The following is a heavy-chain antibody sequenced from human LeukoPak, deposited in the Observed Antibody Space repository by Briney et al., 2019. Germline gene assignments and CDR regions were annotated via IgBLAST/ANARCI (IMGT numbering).Heavy chain of an antibody. CDR1: GFIFSRHA. D-gene: IGHD2-2*01. J-gene: IGHJ4*02. Sequence: GRSLRLSCAASGFIFSRHAMHWVRQDPGKGLEWVAVISYDGSNKYSTASVKGRFAVSRDNSRNTLSLQMNSLRPEDTAVYYCARANGLRYEPSTFDYWGQGTLVTVSS. CDR3: ARANGLRYEPSTFDY. CDR2: ISYDGSNK. V-gene: IGHV3-30*09.